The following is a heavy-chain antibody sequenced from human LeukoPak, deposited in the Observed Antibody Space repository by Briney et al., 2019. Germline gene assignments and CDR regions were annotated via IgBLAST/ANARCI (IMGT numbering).Heavy chain of an antibody. CDR2: IYYSGST. J-gene: IGHJ4*02. V-gene: IGHV4-59*08. CDR1: GGSISSYY. Sequence: SETLSLTCTVSGGSISSYYWSWIRQPPGKGLEWIGYIYYSGSTNYNPSLKSRVTISVDTSKNQFSLKLSSVTAADTAVYYCARQPFVSGNQFPLDYWGQGTLVTVSS. D-gene: IGHD3-10*01. CDR3: ARQPFVSGNQFPLDY.